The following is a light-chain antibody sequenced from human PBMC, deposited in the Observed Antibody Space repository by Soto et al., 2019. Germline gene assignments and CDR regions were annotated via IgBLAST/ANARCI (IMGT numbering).Light chain of an antibody. J-gene: IGKJ1*01. CDR3: MQGTHRPWT. V-gene: IGKV2-30*02. CDR2: KVS. Sequence: DVVMTQSPLSLPVTLGQPASISCRSSQSLIHSDGNTYLNWFQQRPGQSPRRLIYKVSDRDSGVPDRFTASGAGTDLTLKISRVEAEDVAVYYCMQGTHRPWTFGQGTEVEIK. CDR1: QSLIHSDGNTY.